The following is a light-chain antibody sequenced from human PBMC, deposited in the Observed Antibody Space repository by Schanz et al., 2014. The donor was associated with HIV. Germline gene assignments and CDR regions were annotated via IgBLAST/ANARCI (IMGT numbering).Light chain of an antibody. J-gene: IGLJ1*01. Sequence: QSALTQPASVSGSPGQSITISCTGTSSDVGGYNYASWYQQHPGKAPKLIIYDVSQRPSGVSNRFSGSKSGNTASLTISGLQAEDEADYYCSSYSSEGSPYVIGTGTKLTVL. CDR2: DVS. CDR1: SSDVGGYNY. CDR3: SSYSSEGSPYV. V-gene: IGLV2-14*01.